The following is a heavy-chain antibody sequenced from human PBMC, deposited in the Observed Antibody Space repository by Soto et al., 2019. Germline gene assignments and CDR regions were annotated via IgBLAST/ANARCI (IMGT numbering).Heavy chain of an antibody. D-gene: IGHD6-13*01. Sequence: GGSLRLSCAASGFTFSSYGMHWVRQAPGRGLEWVAVIWYDGSNKYYADSVKGRFTISRDSSKNTLYLQMNSLRAEDTAVYYCARVGGIAAAGTVGGKSDYYYYMDVWGKGTTVTVSS. CDR2: IWYDGSNK. J-gene: IGHJ6*03. CDR3: ARVGGIAAAGTVGGKSDYYYYMDV. V-gene: IGHV3-33*01. CDR1: GFTFSSYG.